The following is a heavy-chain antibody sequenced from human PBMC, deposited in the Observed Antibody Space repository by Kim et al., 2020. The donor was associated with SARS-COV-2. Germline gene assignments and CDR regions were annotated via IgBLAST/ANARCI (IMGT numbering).Heavy chain of an antibody. Sequence: DSGKGRFTISRDNSKNTLYLQMNSLRAEDTAVYYCAKSLAAAGTRGWFDPWGQGTLVTVSS. V-gene: IGHV3-30*02. D-gene: IGHD6-13*01. CDR3: AKSLAAAGTRGWFDP. J-gene: IGHJ5*02.